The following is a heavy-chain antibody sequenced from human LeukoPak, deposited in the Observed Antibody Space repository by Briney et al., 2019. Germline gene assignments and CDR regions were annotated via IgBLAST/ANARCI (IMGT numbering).Heavy chain of an antibody. J-gene: IGHJ4*02. D-gene: IGHD1-26*01. CDR2: ISASGGSK. Sequence: GGSLRLSCAASGFTFSSHDVSWVRKAQGKGLEGFSGISASGGSKHYEDSVKGRFTISRDTSKSTLYLQMNSLRAEDTAVFYCAKSTFSVAATGDFDYWGQGTLVTISS. V-gene: IGHV3-23*01. CDR1: GFTFSSHD. CDR3: AKSTFSVAATGDFDY.